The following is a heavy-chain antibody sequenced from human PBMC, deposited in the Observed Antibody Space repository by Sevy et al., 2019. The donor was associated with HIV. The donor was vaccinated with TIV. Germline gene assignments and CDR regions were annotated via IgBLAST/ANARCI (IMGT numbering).Heavy chain of an antibody. CDR3: ARSAGTGNYFDY. CDR2: IYYSGST. D-gene: IGHD3-10*01. Sequence: SETLSLTCTVSGGSMTSYYWNWIRQPPGKGLEWIGYIYYSGSTNYNPSLKSQVTMSVDTSKNRFSLTLISVTAADTAVYHCARSAGTGNYFDYWGQGALVTVSS. V-gene: IGHV4-59*13. J-gene: IGHJ4*02. CDR1: GGSMTSYY.